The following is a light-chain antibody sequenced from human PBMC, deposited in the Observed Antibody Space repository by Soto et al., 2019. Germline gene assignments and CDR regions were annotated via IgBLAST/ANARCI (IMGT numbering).Light chain of an antibody. V-gene: IGLV2-8*01. Sequence: QAVVTQPPSASGSPGHSVTISCTGTSSDVGGYNYVSWYQQHPGKAPKLMIYEVNKRPSGVPDRFSGSKSGNTASLTVSGLQAEDEADYYCSSYADSNIVVFGGGTKLTVL. CDR3: SSYADSNIVV. CDR2: EVN. J-gene: IGLJ2*01. CDR1: SSDVGGYNY.